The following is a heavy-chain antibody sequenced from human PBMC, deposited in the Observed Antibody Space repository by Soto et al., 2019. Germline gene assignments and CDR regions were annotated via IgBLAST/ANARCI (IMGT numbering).Heavy chain of an antibody. D-gene: IGHD5-12*01. V-gene: IGHV4-4*07. CDR2: IYTTGST. J-gene: IGHJ4*02. Sequence: PSETLSLTCTVSGDSISDYYWSWIRQPAGKGLEWIGRIYTTGSTDYNPSLKSRVTISLDMSKNQFSLKVTSMTAADTAVYYCARERREKIHDGYDIDYWGQGTLVTVSS. CDR3: ARERREKIHDGYDIDY. CDR1: GDSISDYY.